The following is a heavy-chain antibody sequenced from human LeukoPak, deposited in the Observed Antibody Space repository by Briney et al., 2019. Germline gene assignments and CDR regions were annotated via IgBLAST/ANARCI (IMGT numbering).Heavy chain of an antibody. J-gene: IGHJ1*01. CDR3: TREEVVPAPPAEYFQH. CDR2: IRSKAYGGTT. Sequence: PGGSPRFSCAASGFTFSTYAMSWVRQAPGKGLEWVGFIRSKAYGGTTEYAACVKGRFTISRDDYKSTAYLQMNSLKTEETAVYYCTREEVVPAPPAEYFQHWGQGTLVTVSS. V-gene: IGHV3-49*04. CDR1: GFTFSTYA. D-gene: IGHD2-2*01.